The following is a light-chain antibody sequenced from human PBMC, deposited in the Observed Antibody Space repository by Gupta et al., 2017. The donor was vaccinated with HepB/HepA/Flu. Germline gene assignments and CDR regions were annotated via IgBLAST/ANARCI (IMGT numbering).Light chain of an antibody. J-gene: IGKJ4*01. V-gene: IGKV3-11*01. Sequence: EIVLTQSPATLPLPPGERATLSCRASQSVSSYLAWYQQKPGQAPSLLIYDASNRATGIPARFSGSGSGTDFTLTISRLETEDFAVYYCQQRSTWPLTFGGGTKVEIK. CDR3: QQRSTWPLT. CDR2: DAS. CDR1: QSVSSY.